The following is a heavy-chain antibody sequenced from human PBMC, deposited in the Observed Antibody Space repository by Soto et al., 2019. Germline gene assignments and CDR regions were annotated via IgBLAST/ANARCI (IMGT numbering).Heavy chain of an antibody. J-gene: IGHJ6*03. D-gene: IGHD3-3*01. Sequence: SETLSLTCTVSGGSISSSSYYWGWIRQPPGKGLEWIGSIYYSGSTYYNPSLKSRVTISVETSKNQFSLKLSSVTAADTAVYYCARHSPGYDFWSGYYTESRYYYYYMDVWGKGTTVTVSS. CDR3: ARHSPGYDFWSGYYTESRYYYYYMDV. CDR2: IYYSGST. V-gene: IGHV4-39*01. CDR1: GGSISSSSYY.